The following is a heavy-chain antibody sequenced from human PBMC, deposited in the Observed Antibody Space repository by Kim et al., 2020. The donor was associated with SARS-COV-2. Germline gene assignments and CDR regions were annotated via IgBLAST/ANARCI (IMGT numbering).Heavy chain of an antibody. Sequence: GGSLRLSCAASGFTFSSYGMHWVRQAPGKGLEWVAVIWYDGSNKYYADSVKGRFTISRDNSKNTLYLQMNSLRAEDTAVYYCARDTTRAKWIKGNWFDPWGQGTLVTVSS. CDR1: GFTFSSYG. CDR2: IWYDGSNK. V-gene: IGHV3-33*01. D-gene: IGHD1-1*01. CDR3: ARDTTRAKWIKGNWFDP. J-gene: IGHJ5*02.